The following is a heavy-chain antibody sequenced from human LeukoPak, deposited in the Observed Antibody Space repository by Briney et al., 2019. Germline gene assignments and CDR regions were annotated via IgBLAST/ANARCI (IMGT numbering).Heavy chain of an antibody. Sequence: NPSETLSLTCTVSGGSISSGDYYWSWIRQPPGKGLEWIGYIYYSGSTYYNPSLKSRVTISVDTSKNQFSLKLSSVTAADTAVYYCASLYCSSTSCPRDDAFDIWGQGTMVTVSS. CDR1: GGSISSGDYY. CDR3: ASLYCSSTSCPRDDAFDI. V-gene: IGHV4-30-4*01. CDR2: IYYSGST. D-gene: IGHD2-2*01. J-gene: IGHJ3*02.